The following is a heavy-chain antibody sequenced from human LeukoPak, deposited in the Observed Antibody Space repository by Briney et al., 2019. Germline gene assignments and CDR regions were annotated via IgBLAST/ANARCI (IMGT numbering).Heavy chain of an antibody. CDR2: ICTSGST. CDR1: GGSITSYY. J-gene: IGHJ6*04. Sequence: SETLSLTCTVSGGSITSYYWSWIRQPPGKGLECIGYICTSGSTNYNPSLKSRVTISVDTSKNQFSLQLSSVTAADTAVYYCARQGGYSSPFSVWGKGTTVAVSS. V-gene: IGHV4-4*09. CDR3: ARQGGYSSPFSV. D-gene: IGHD6-6*01.